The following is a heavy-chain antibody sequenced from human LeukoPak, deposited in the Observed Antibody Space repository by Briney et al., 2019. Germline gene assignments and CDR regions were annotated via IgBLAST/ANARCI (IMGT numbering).Heavy chain of an antibody. CDR3: ARGRPAPVYYMDV. V-gene: IGHV4-34*01. CDR1: GGSFSGYY. Sequence: PSETLSLTCAVYGGSFSGYYWSWIRQPPGKGLEWIGEINHSGSTNYNPSLKSRVTISVDTSKNQFSLKLSSVTAADTAVYYCARGRPAPVYYMDVWGKRTKVTGSS. D-gene: IGHD1-14*01. J-gene: IGHJ6*03. CDR2: INHSGST.